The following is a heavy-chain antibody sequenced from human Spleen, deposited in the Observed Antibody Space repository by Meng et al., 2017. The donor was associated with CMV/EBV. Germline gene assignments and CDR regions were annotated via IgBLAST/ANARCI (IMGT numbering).Heavy chain of an antibody. D-gene: IGHD4-23*01. J-gene: IGHJ4*02. CDR3: APSTVVSVGGY. CDR2: TYPSGIT. Sequence: GESLKISCEASGLTVSSNYMSWVRQAPGKGLEWVSITYPSGITYQPESLKGRFTISRDNSKNTLYLQMNSLRAEDTAVYYCAPSTVVSVGGYWGRGSLVTVSS. CDR1: GLTVSSNY. V-gene: IGHV3-66*02.